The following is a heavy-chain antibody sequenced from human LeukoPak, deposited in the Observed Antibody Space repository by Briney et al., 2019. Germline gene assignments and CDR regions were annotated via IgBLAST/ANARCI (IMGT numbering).Heavy chain of an antibody. CDR3: VRRGPATGGNFDY. V-gene: IGHV3-21*01. Sequence: PGGSLRLSCAASGFTFSSYSMNWVRQAPGKGLEWVSSISSTSSYIYYADSLKGRFTISRDNSKNSLYLQMNSLRAEDTAVYYCVRRGPATGGNFDYWGQGTPVTVSS. CDR2: ISSTSSYI. J-gene: IGHJ4*02. CDR1: GFTFSSYS. D-gene: IGHD3-16*01.